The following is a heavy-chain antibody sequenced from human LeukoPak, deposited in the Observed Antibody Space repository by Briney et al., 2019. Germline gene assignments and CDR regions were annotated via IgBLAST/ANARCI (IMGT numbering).Heavy chain of an antibody. D-gene: IGHD6-19*01. CDR3: SRGSGWLSVY. J-gene: IGHJ4*02. V-gene: IGHV3-49*03. CDR2: ISGGTT. CDR1: GFTFGDYL. Sequence: GGSLRLSCTASGFTFGDYLMSWFRQAPGKGLEWIGFISGGTTEYAASVKGRFTISRDDSTSIAYLQMNSLTTEDTAVYYCSRGSGWLSVYWGLGTLVTVSS.